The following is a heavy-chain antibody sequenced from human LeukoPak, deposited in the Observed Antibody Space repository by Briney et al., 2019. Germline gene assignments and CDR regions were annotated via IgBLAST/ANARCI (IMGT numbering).Heavy chain of an antibody. CDR3: ARDRGVTNYYFDY. Sequence: ASVKVSCKASGYTFTGYYMHWVRQAPGQGLEWMGWINPNSGGTNYAQKFQGRVTMTRDTSTSTVYMELSSLRSEDTAVYYCARDRGVTNYYFDYWGQGTLVTVSS. CDR2: INPNSGGT. J-gene: IGHJ4*02. D-gene: IGHD2-21*02. CDR1: GYTFTGYY. V-gene: IGHV1-2*02.